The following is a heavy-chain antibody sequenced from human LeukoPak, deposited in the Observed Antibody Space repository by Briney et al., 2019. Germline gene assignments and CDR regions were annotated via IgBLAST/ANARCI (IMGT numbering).Heavy chain of an antibody. Sequence: SETLSLTCTVSGGSISSYYWSWIRQPPGKGLEWIGSIYYSGSTYYNPSLKSRVTISVDTSKNQFSLKLSSVTAADTAVYYCARFLSDYYDSSGYIGHFDYWGQGTLVTVSS. V-gene: IGHV4-59*12. D-gene: IGHD3-22*01. CDR1: GGSISSYY. CDR2: IYYSGST. J-gene: IGHJ4*02. CDR3: ARFLSDYYDSSGYIGHFDY.